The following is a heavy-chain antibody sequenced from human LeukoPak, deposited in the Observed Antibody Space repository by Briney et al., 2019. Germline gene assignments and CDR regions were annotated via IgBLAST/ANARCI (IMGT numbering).Heavy chain of an antibody. V-gene: IGHV4-30-2*01. D-gene: IGHD2-21*02. CDR1: GGSISSSGYS. Sequence: PSQTLSLTCAVSGGSISSSGYSWSWIRQPPGKGLEWIGYIHHTGSTYYNPSLKSRVTISVDRSKNQFPLKLSSVTAADTAIYFCARTPTYCGGDCYYFDPWGQGTLVTVSS. J-gene: IGHJ5*02. CDR3: ARTPTYCGGDCYYFDP. CDR2: IHHTGST.